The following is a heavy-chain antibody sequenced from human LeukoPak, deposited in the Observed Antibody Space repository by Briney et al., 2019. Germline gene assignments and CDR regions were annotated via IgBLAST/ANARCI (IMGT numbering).Heavy chain of an antibody. D-gene: IGHD3-9*01. CDR3: ARDPRGGYFDWFLGDGIDY. V-gene: IGHV1-46*01. CDR2: INPSGGST. Sequence: ASLKVSCKASGYTFTSCYMHWVRQAPGQGLEWMGRINPSGGSTSYAQKFQGRVTMTRDTSTRTVYMELSSLRSEDTAVYYCARDPRGGYFDWFLGDGIDYWGQGTLVTVSS. J-gene: IGHJ4*02. CDR1: GYTFTSCY.